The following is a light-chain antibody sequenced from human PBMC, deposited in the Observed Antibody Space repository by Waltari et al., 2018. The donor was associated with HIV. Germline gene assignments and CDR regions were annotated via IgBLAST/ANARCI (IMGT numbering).Light chain of an antibody. CDR3: SSYAGSTNRVV. CDR1: SSDIGSYDY. J-gene: IGLJ2*01. V-gene: IGLV2-8*01. Sequence: QSALAQSPSASGFPGQAVPISCPGTSSDIGSYDYVSWYQQHPGKAPKLMIYDVYKRPSGIPDRFSGSKSGNTASLTVSGLQAEDEANYYCSSYAGSTNRVVFGGGTFLTVL. CDR2: DVY.